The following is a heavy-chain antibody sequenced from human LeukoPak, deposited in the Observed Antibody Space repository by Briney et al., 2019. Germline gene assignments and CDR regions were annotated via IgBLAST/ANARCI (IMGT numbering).Heavy chain of an antibody. J-gene: IGHJ3*02. CDR2: ISWNSGSI. CDR3: AKAYSSSPTLGAFDI. Sequence: GGSVRLSCAASGFTFDDYAMHWVRQAPGKGLEWVSGISWNSGSIGYADSVKGRFTISRDNAKNSLYLQMNSLRAEDTALYYCAKAYSSSPTLGAFDIWGQGTMVTVSS. D-gene: IGHD6-6*01. V-gene: IGHV3-9*01. CDR1: GFTFDDYA.